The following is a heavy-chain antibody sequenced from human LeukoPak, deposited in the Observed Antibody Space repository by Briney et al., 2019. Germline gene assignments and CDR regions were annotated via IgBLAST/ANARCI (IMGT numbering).Heavy chain of an antibody. V-gene: IGHV3-74*01. Sequence: GGSLRLSCAASGFTFSSYWMHWVRQAPGKGLVWVSRINSDGSSTSYADSVKGRFTISRDSAKNSLYLQMNSLRAEDTAVYYCASSPYDILTGYYNNYWGQGTLVTVSS. CDR1: GFTFSSYW. CDR3: ASSPYDILTGYYNNY. J-gene: IGHJ4*02. D-gene: IGHD3-9*01. CDR2: INSDGSST.